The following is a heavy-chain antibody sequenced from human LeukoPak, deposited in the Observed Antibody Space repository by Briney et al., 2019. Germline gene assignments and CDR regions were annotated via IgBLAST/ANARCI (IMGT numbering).Heavy chain of an antibody. V-gene: IGHV4-38-2*02. CDR3: ARLTYGSGSYYGNKRVDY. J-gene: IGHJ4*02. D-gene: IGHD3-10*01. CDR1: GYSISSAYY. CDR2: INHSGSA. Sequence: SETLSLTCTVSGYSISSAYYWGWIRQPPGQGLEWIGEINHSGSANYNPSLKSRVTISVDTSKNQFSLKLSSVTAADTAVYYCARLTYGSGSYYGNKRVDYWGQGTLVTVSS.